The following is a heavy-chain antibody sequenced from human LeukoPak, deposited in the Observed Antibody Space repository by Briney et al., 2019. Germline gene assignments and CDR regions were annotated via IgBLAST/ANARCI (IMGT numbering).Heavy chain of an antibody. Sequence: SETLSLTCTVSGGSISSGSYYWSWIRQTAGKGLEWIGRIYTSGSTNYNPSLKSRVTISVDTSKNQFSLKLSSVTAADTAVYYCARAKVRRYYYYYMDVWGKGTTVTVSS. J-gene: IGHJ6*03. CDR1: GGSISSGSYY. CDR3: ARAKVRRYYYYYMDV. D-gene: IGHD3-10*01. V-gene: IGHV4-61*02. CDR2: IYTSGST.